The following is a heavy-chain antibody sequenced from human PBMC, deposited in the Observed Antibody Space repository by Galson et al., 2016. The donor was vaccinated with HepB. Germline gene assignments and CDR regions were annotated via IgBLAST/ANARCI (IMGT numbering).Heavy chain of an antibody. CDR1: GFTFSSYL. CDR3: ARHHDYGDSSYFYYGMDV. D-gene: IGHD4-17*01. Sequence: SLRLSCAASGFTFSSYLMHWVRQSPGKGLEWVAVIWSDGSNKYYADSVKGRFTISRDNSKNTLYLQMNSLRAEDTAVYYCARHHDYGDSSYFYYGMDVWGQGTTVTVSS. CDR2: IWSDGSNK. J-gene: IGHJ6*02. V-gene: IGHV3-33*08.